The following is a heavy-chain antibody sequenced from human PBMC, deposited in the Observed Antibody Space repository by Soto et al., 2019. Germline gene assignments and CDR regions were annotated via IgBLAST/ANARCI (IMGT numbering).Heavy chain of an antibody. Sequence: LXLTCPVSGAFVSRADWGTWVRQSPGKGPECIGEIFHSGATNYNPSLKSRVDISMDKSKNQFSLRLTSVTAADTAVYYCERGYGTARRWFDLWGQGTLVTVSS. V-gene: IGHV4-4*02. J-gene: IGHJ5*01. CDR1: GAFVSRADW. CDR2: IFHSGAT. CDR3: ERGYGTARRWFDL. D-gene: IGHD5-18*01.